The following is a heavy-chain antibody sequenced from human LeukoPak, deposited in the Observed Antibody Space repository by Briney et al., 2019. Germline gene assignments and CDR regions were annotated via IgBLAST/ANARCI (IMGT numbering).Heavy chain of an antibody. Sequence: ASVKVSCKASGYTFTSYAMHWVRQAPGQRFEWMGWINAGSGNTKYSQNFQGRVTISRDTSASTAYMELSSLTSEDTAVYYCARDSGEYYFDYWGQGTLVTVSS. CDR1: GYTFTSYA. CDR2: INAGSGNT. J-gene: IGHJ4*02. CDR3: ARDSGEYYFDY. V-gene: IGHV1-3*01. D-gene: IGHD2-15*01.